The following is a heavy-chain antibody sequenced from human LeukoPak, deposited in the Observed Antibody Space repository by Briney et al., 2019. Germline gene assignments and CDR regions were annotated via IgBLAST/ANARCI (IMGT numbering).Heavy chain of an antibody. V-gene: IGHV3-23*01. CDR2: ISGSGGST. D-gene: IGHD4-11*01. CDR1: GFTFSSYA. Sequence: GGSLRLSCAASGFTFSSYAMSWVRQAPGKGLEWVSAISGSGGSTYYADSVKGRFTISRDNSKNTLYLQMSSLRAEDSAVYYCTRNDYPYYYDSWGQGTLVTVSS. CDR3: TRNDYPYYYDS. J-gene: IGHJ4*02.